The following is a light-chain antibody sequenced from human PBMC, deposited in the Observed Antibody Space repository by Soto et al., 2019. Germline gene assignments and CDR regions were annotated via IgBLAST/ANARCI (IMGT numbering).Light chain of an antibody. J-gene: IGKJ5*01. CDR2: GAS. V-gene: IGKV3D-15*01. CDR1: QSVRSN. CDR3: QQYDNWPPIT. Sequence: EIVMTQSPATLSVSPGETATLSCRASQSVRSNVAWYQQKPGQAPRLLIYGASSRATGIPARFSGGESGTDFTLTITSLQSEDFALYYFQQYDNWPPITFGQGTRLE.